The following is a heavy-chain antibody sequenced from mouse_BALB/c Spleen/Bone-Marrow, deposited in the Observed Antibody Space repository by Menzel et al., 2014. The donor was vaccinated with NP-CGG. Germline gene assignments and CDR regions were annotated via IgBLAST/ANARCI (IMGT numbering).Heavy chain of an antibody. CDR1: GFSFTSYG. CDR2: ISADGST. V-gene: IGHV2-9*02. CDR3: ARSHYPYYFDY. Sequence: VHLVESGPGLVAPSQSLSITCTVSGFSFTSYGVHWVRQPPGKGLEWLGVISADGSTNYNSALMSRLSISKDNSKSQVFLKMNSLQTDDTAMYYCARSHYPYYFDYWGQGTTLTVSS. J-gene: IGHJ2*01. D-gene: IGHD1-2*01.